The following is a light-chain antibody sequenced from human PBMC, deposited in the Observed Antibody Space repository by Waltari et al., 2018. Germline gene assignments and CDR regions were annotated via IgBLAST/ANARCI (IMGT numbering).Light chain of an antibody. Sequence: EIVLTQSPATLSLSPGERATLSCQASQSISHYLAWYQQKPGHTPRLLIFDASNRATGIPARFSGRGSGTDFTLTISSLEPEDFAVYYCQQRANSPITFGPGTTVDIK. CDR1: QSISHY. J-gene: IGKJ3*01. CDR2: DAS. CDR3: QQRANSPIT. V-gene: IGKV3-11*01.